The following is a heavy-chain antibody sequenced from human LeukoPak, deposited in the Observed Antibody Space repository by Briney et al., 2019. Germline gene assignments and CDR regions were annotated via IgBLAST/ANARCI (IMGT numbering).Heavy chain of an antibody. V-gene: IGHV4-34*01. J-gene: IGHJ5*02. CDR3: ARSFYYDFWSGYLDRYNWFDP. D-gene: IGHD3-3*01. Sequence: PETLSLTCAVYGGSFSGYYWSWIRQPPGKGLEWIGEINHSGSTNYNPSLKSRVTISVDTSKNQFSLKLSSVTAADTAVYYCARSFYYDFWSGYLDRYNWFDPWGQGTLVTVSS. CDR2: INHSGST. CDR1: GGSFSGYY.